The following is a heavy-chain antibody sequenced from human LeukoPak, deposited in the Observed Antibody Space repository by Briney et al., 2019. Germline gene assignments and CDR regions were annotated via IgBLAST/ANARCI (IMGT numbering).Heavy chain of an antibody. V-gene: IGHV1-46*01. J-gene: IGHJ4*02. Sequence: ASVKVSCKASGYTFTSNYIHWVRQAPGQGLEWMGMIYPRDGNTSYAQKFQGRVTVTRDTSTSTVHMELSGLRSEDTAVYYCARDREGFDYWGQGTLVTVSS. CDR1: GYTFTSNY. CDR2: IYPRDGNT. CDR3: ARDREGFDY.